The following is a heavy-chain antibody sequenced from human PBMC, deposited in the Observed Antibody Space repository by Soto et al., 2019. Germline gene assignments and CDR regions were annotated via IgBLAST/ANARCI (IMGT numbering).Heavy chain of an antibody. J-gene: IGHJ3*02. V-gene: IGHV1-69*13. Sequence: SVKVSCKASGGTFSSYAISWVRQAPGQGLEWMGGIIPIFGTANYAQKFQGRVTITADESTSTAYMELSSLRSEDTAVYYCARNYYDSSGYRNDAFDIWGQGTMVTVSS. D-gene: IGHD3-22*01. CDR1: GGTFSSYA. CDR3: ARNYYDSSGYRNDAFDI. CDR2: IIPIFGTA.